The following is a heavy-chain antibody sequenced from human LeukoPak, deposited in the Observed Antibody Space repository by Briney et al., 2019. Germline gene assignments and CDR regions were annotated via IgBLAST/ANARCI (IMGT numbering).Heavy chain of an antibody. Sequence: ASVKVSCKASGYTFTGYYMHWVRQAPGQGLEWMGWINPNSCGTNYAQKFQGRVTMARDTSISTAYMELSRLRSDDTAVYYCARNTGTYDSSGYYYYYYGMNVWGQGTTVTVSS. V-gene: IGHV1-2*02. CDR2: INPNSCGT. D-gene: IGHD3-22*01. J-gene: IGHJ6*02. CDR1: GYTFTGYY. CDR3: ARNTGTYDSSGYYYYYYGMNV.